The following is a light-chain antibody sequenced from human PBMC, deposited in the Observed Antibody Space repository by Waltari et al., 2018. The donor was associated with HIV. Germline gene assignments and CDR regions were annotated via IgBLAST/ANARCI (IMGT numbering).Light chain of an antibody. V-gene: IGKV3-20*01. CDR1: QSVSSSY. CDR3: QQYGSAPRT. CDR2: GAS. J-gene: IGKJ1*01. Sequence: VLTQSPGTLSLFPGERSTLSCRASQSVSSSYLAWYQQKPGQAPWLLIYGASTRATGIPDRFSGSGSGTDFTLTISRLEPEDFAVYYCQQYGSAPRTFGQGTKVEIK.